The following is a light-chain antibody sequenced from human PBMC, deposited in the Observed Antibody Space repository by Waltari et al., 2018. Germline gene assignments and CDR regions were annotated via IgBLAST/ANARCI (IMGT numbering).Light chain of an antibody. CDR1: QSISSW. V-gene: IGKV1-5*03. Sequence: DIQMTQSPSTLSASVGDRVTITCRASQSISSWLAWYQQKPGKAPNLLIYKASNLESGVPSRFSGSGSGTEFTLTISSLQPDDFATYYCQHYDSYPWKFGQGTKVEIK. CDR3: QHYDSYPWK. J-gene: IGKJ1*01. CDR2: KAS.